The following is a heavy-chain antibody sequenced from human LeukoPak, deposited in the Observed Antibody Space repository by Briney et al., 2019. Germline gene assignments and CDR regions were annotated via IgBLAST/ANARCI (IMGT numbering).Heavy chain of an antibody. CDR3: ARDNYGYGGAFDI. J-gene: IGHJ3*02. V-gene: IGHV1-46*01. Sequence: GASVKVSCKASGYTFTRYFMHWVRQAPGQGFEWMGIINPSGGSTNYAQKFQGRVTMTRDTSTSTVYMEMSSLRSEDTAVYYCARDNYGYGGAFDIWGQGTMVTVSS. D-gene: IGHD5-18*01. CDR2: INPSGGST. CDR1: GYTFTRYF.